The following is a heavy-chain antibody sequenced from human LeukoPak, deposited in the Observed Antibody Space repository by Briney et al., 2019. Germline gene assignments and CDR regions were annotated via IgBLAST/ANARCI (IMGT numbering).Heavy chain of an antibody. J-gene: IGHJ4*02. Sequence: GGSLRLSCAASGFTFSSYAMSWVRQAPGKGLEWVSAISGSGGSTYYADSVKGRFTISRDNSKNTLYLQMNSLRAEDTAVYYCAKATAASSLTGSDYWGQGTLVTVSS. CDR2: ISGSGGST. CDR1: GFTFSSYA. V-gene: IGHV3-23*01. CDR3: AKATAASSLTGSDY. D-gene: IGHD6-13*01.